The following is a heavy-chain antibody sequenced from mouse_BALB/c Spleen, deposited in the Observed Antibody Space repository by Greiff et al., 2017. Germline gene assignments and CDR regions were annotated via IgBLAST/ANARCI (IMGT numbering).Heavy chain of an antibody. D-gene: IGHD2-4*01. Sequence: VHVKQSGAELVKPGASVKLSCTASGFNIKDTYMHWVKQRPEQGLEWIGRIDPANGNTKYDPKFQGKATITADTSSNTAYLQLSSLTSEDTAVYYCASLYYDYDGFYAMDYWGQGTSVTVSS. CDR2: IDPANGNT. CDR1: GFNIKDTY. J-gene: IGHJ4*01. CDR3: ASLYYDYDGFYAMDY. V-gene: IGHV14-3*02.